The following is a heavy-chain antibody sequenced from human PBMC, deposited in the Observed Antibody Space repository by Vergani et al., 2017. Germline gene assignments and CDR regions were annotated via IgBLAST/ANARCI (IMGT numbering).Heavy chain of an antibody. CDR1: GFTFSSYW. V-gene: IGHV3-7*01. J-gene: IGHJ6*03. CDR3: ARDWGGGVGLYYMDV. D-gene: IGHD3-16*01. Sequence: EVQLVESGGGLVQPGGSLRLSCAASGFTFSSYWMSWVRQAPGKGLEWVANIKQDGSEKYYVDSVKGRFTISRDNAKNSLYLQMNSLRAEDTAVYYCARDWGGGVGLYYMDVWGKGTTVTVSS. CDR2: IKQDGSEK.